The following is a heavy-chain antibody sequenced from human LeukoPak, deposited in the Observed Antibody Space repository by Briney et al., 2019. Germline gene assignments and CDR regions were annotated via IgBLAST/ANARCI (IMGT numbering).Heavy chain of an antibody. CDR3: ARDAAVAGTADY. CDR1: GFTFSSYS. J-gene: IGHJ4*02. D-gene: IGHD6-19*01. CDR2: ISSSTSYI. V-gene: IGHV3-21*01. Sequence: GGSLRLSCAASGFTFSSYSMNWVRQAPGKGLEWVSTISSSTSYIYYADSVKGRFTISRDDAKNSLYLQMNSLRAEDTAVYYCARDAAVAGTADYWGQGTLVTVSS.